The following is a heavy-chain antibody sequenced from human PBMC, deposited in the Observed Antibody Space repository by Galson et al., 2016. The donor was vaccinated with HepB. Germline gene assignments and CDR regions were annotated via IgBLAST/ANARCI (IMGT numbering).Heavy chain of an antibody. CDR3: AMDPAVGATVSPN. D-gene: IGHD4/OR15-4a*01. CDR1: GLRFSIYG. CDR2: ISFDGDNT. Sequence: SLRLSCAVSGLRFSIYGMHWVRQAPGKGPEWVAVISFDGDNTHYADSVKGRFTISRDNSKNTLYLQMNSLRGEDTAVYYCAMDPAVGATVSPNWGQGTLVTVSS. J-gene: IGHJ4*02. V-gene: IGHV3-30*03.